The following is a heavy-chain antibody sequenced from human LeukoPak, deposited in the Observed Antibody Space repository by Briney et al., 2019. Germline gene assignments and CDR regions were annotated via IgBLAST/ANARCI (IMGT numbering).Heavy chain of an antibody. CDR1: GGSISSDY. Sequence: PSETLSVTCTVSGGSISSDYWSCIRQPPGKGLEWIGYIYYSGSTNYNPSLKSRVTISVDTSKNQFSLKLSSVTAADTAVYYCARGIAAETDYWGQGTLVTVSS. J-gene: IGHJ4*02. V-gene: IGHV4-59*01. CDR3: ARGIAAETDY. D-gene: IGHD6-13*01. CDR2: IYYSGST.